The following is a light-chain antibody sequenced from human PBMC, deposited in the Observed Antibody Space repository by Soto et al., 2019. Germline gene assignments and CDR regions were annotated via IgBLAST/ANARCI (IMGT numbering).Light chain of an antibody. V-gene: IGLV2-14*01. J-gene: IGLJ2*01. CDR3: SSFTGTSALIL. CDR2: EVS. Sequence: QSALTQPASVSGSPGQSITISCTGTNSDVGAYKYVSWYQQHPGKAPKLMIYEVSSRPSGVSNRFSGSKSGNTASLTISGLRAEDEGDYFCSSFTGTSALILFGGGTKVTVL. CDR1: NSDVGAYKY.